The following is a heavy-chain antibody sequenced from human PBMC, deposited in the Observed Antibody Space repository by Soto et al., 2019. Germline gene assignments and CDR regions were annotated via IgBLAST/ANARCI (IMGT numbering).Heavy chain of an antibody. CDR2: IYPGDSDT. Sequence: GESLKISCKGSGYSFTSYWIGWVRQMPVKGLEWMGIIYPGDSDTRYSPSFQGQVTISADKSISTAYLQWSSLKASDTAMYYCARVPALYYYDSSGYGGDAFDIWGQGTMVTVS. CDR3: ARVPALYYYDSSGYGGDAFDI. D-gene: IGHD3-22*01. V-gene: IGHV5-51*01. CDR1: GYSFTSYW. J-gene: IGHJ3*02.